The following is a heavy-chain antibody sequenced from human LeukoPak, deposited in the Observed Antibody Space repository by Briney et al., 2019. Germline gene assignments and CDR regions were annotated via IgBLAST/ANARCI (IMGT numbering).Heavy chain of an antibody. CDR1: GFTFSSYA. D-gene: IGHD6-13*01. J-gene: IGHJ5*02. CDR2: ISYDGSNK. CDR3: ARGDKQLVFKRGKGGFDP. Sequence: GGSLRLSCAASGFTFSSYAMHWVRQAPGKGLEWMAVISYDGSNKYHADSVKGRFTISRDNSKNTLYLQMNSLRAEDTAVYYCARGDKQLVFKRGKGGFDPWGQGTLVTVSS. V-gene: IGHV3-30*04.